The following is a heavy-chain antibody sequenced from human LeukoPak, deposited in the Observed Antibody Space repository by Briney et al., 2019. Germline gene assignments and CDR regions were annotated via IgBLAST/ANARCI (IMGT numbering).Heavy chain of an antibody. Sequence: SETLSLTCTVSGGSISSYYWSWIRQPPGKGLEWIGYIYYSGSTNYNPSLKSRVTISVDRSKNQFSLKLSSVTAADTAVYYCARLNVYGDYVAFDIWGQGTMVTVSS. V-gene: IGHV4-59*12. D-gene: IGHD4-17*01. J-gene: IGHJ3*02. CDR2: IYYSGST. CDR1: GGSISSYY. CDR3: ARLNVYGDYVAFDI.